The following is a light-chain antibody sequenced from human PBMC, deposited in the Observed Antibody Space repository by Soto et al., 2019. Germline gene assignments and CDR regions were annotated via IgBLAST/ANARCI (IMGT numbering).Light chain of an antibody. V-gene: IGKV1-5*01. CDR1: QSVNRW. Sequence: DIQMTQSPSTLSASVGERVIITCRASQSVNRWLAWYQQKPGRAPKLLIYHASSLPSGVPARFSGSGSGTEFTLTIRSLQPDDFATYYCQQYDSFWTFGQGTKVEIK. CDR2: HAS. J-gene: IGKJ1*01. CDR3: QQYDSFWT.